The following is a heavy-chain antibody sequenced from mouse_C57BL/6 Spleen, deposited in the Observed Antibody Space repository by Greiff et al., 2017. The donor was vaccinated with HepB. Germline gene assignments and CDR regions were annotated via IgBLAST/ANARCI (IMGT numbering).Heavy chain of an antibody. CDR3: TGYYGSSYGHY. J-gene: IGHJ2*01. CDR1: GFNIKDDY. Sequence: EVQLQQSGAELVRPGASVKLSCTASGFNIKDDYMHWVKQRPEQGLEWIGWIDPENGDTEYASKFQGKATITADTSSNTAYLQLSSLTSEDTAVYYCTGYYGSSYGHYWGQGTTRTVSS. CDR2: IDPENGDT. V-gene: IGHV14-4*01. D-gene: IGHD1-1*01.